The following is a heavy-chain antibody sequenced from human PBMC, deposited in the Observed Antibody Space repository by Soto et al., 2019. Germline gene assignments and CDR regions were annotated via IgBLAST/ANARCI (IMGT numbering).Heavy chain of an antibody. CDR3: ARTSTYYDSRGAAHWFDP. Sequence: QVQLVQSGAEVKKPGASVKVSCKASGYTFTSYGISWVRQAPGQGLEWMGWISAYNVNTNYAQKLQGRVTMTTDTATSTGYMELSSLRSDDKAVYYCARTSTYYDSRGAAHWFDPWGEGTMVTVSS. V-gene: IGHV1-18*01. J-gene: IGHJ5*02. D-gene: IGHD3-22*01. CDR1: GYTFTSYG. CDR2: ISAYNVNT.